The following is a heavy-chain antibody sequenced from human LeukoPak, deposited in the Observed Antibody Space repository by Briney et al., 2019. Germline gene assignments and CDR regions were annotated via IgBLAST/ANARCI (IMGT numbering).Heavy chain of an antibody. CDR3: ARDKYYDFWSGFDY. D-gene: IGHD3-3*01. Sequence: GRSLRLSCAASGFTFSSYEMNSVRQAPGKGLEWVSYISSSGSTIYYADSVKGRFTISRDNAKNSLYLQMNSLRAEDTAVYYCARDKYYDFWSGFDYWGQGTLVTVSS. CDR2: ISSSGSTI. V-gene: IGHV3-48*03. CDR1: GFTFSSYE. J-gene: IGHJ4*02.